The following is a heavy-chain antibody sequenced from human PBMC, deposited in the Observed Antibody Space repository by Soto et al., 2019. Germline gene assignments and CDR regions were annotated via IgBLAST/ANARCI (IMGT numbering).Heavy chain of an antibody. V-gene: IGHV1-69*13. J-gene: IGHJ5*02. CDR2: IIPIFGTA. D-gene: IGHD3-16*01. Sequence: GASVKVSCKASGGTFSSYAISWVRQAPGQGLEWMGGIIPIFGTANYAQKFQGRVTITADESTSTAYMERSSLRSEDTAVYYCARSAAGKMATIQGENWFDPWGQGTLVTVSS. CDR1: GGTFSSYA. CDR3: ARSAAGKMATIQGENWFDP.